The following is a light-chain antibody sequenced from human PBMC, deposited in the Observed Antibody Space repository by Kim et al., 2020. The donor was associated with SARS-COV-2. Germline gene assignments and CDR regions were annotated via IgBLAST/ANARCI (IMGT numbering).Light chain of an antibody. CDR1: QSVRSS. Sequence: VSPRERATLSCRASQSVRSSLAWYQQKPGQAPRLLIYDASIRATGVPARFTGSGSGTEFTLTISSLQSEDFAVYFCQQYYTWSALTFGGGTKLEIK. CDR3: QQYYTWSALT. J-gene: IGKJ4*01. CDR2: DAS. V-gene: IGKV3D-15*01.